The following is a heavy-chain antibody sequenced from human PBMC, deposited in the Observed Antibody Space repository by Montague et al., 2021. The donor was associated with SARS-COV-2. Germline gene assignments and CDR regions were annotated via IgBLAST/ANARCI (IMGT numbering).Heavy chain of an antibody. CDR2: IHYSGSA. D-gene: IGHD6-19*01. V-gene: IGHV4-31*03. J-gene: IGHJ3*01. CDR3: ARGSGILDPSDL. Sequence: TLSLTCTVSGGSINSGNYYWSWIRQHPGKGLEWIGYIHYSGSAYYSPSLRSRITISMDTSKKQLSLTVNSVTAADTAVYYCARGSGILDPSDLWGQGTLVTVSS. CDR1: GGSINSGNYY.